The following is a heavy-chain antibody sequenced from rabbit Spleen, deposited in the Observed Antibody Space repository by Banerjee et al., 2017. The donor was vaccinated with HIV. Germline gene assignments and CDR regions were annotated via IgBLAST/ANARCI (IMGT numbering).Heavy chain of an antibody. CDR3: ARDDGSYDYIDGYFNL. CDR2: IAVGSSGTT. Sequence: QSLEESGGDLVKPGASLTLTCTASGFSFSSNYYMCWVRQPPGKGLEWIACIAVGSSGTTYYANWAKGRFTISKSSSTTVTLQLTSLTAADTATYFCARDDGSYDYIDGYFNLWGPGTLVTVS. D-gene: IGHD6-1*01. V-gene: IGHV1S40*01. CDR1: GFSFSSNYY. J-gene: IGHJ4*01.